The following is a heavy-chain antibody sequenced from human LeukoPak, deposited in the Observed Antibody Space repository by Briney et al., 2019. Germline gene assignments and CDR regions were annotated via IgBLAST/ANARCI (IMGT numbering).Heavy chain of an antibody. Sequence: GGSLRLSCAASGFTFSSYAMSWVRQAPGKGLEWVSAISGSGGSTYYADSVEGRFTISRDNAKKSLYLQMNSLRVEDTAVYYCARIYLKMASASWGQGTLVTVSS. CDR3: ARIYLKMASAS. CDR2: ISGSGGST. CDR1: GFTFSSYA. J-gene: IGHJ5*02. D-gene: IGHD2-8*01. V-gene: IGHV3-23*01.